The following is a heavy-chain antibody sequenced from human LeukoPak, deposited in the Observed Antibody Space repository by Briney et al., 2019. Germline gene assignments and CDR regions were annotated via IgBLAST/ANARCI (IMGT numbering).Heavy chain of an antibody. J-gene: IGHJ6*02. V-gene: IGHV1-8*02. CDR2: MNPNSGNT. Sequence: ASVKVSCKASGGTFSSYAISWVRQATGQGLEWMGWMNPNSGNTGYAQKFQGRVTMTRNTSISTAYMELSSLRSEDTAVYYCARVGLLGCTNGVCYTYYYYGMDVWGQGTTVTVSS. CDR3: ARVGLLGCTNGVCYTYYYYGMDV. D-gene: IGHD2-8*01. CDR1: GGTFSSYA.